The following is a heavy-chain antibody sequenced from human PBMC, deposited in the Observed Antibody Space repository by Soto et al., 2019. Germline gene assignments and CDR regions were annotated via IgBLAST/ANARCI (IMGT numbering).Heavy chain of an antibody. J-gene: IGHJ4*02. D-gene: IGHD3-16*01. CDR1: VFNFA. CDR2: ISGGGAST. Sequence: GGSLRLSCAPSVFNFAMSWVRLAPGKGLEWVSGISGGGASTYYAESVKGRFTISRDNSKNLVYLQMNSLRADDTAIYHCAKDLTGAFGNYFDYWGQGTQVTVSS. V-gene: IGHV3-23*01. CDR3: AKDLTGAFGNYFDY.